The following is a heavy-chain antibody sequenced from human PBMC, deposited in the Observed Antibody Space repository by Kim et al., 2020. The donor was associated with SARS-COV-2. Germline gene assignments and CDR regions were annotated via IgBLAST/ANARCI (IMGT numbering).Heavy chain of an antibody. J-gene: IGHJ4*02. Sequence: GGSLRLSCAASGFTFSDYYMSWIRQAPGKGLEWVSYISSSSSYTNYADSVKGRFTISRDNAKNSLYLQMNSLRAEDTAVYYCARERHTVETAMVGFDYWGEGALVTVSS. CDR2: ISSSSSYT. D-gene: IGHD5-18*01. CDR1: GFTFSDYY. CDR3: ARERHTVETAMVGFDY. V-gene: IGHV3-11*06.